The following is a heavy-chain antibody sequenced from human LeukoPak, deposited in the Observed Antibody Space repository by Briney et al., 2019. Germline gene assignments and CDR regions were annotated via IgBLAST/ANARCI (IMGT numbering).Heavy chain of an antibody. CDR1: GFTFSSYS. CDR2: ISSSSSTI. D-gene: IGHD3-22*01. Sequence: GGSLRLSCAASGFTFSSYSMNWVRQAPGKGLEWVSYISSSSSTIYYADSVKGRFTISRDNAKNSLYLQMNSLRAEDTAVYYCARAERVYYYDSSGYYYGDWGQGTLVTVSS. J-gene: IGHJ4*02. V-gene: IGHV3-48*04. CDR3: ARAERVYYYDSSGYYYGD.